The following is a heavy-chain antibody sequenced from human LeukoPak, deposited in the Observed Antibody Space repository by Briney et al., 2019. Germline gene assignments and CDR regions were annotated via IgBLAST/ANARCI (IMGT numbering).Heavy chain of an antibody. D-gene: IGHD2-2*01. Sequence: SETLSLTCTVSGGSISSYYWSWIRQLPGKGLEWIGYIYYSGSTNYNPSLKSRVTISVDTSKNQFSLKLSSVTAADTAVYYCASSSVGRFVWFDPWGQGTLVTVSS. V-gene: IGHV4-59*08. CDR2: IYYSGST. CDR1: GGSISSYY. J-gene: IGHJ5*02. CDR3: ASSSVGRFVWFDP.